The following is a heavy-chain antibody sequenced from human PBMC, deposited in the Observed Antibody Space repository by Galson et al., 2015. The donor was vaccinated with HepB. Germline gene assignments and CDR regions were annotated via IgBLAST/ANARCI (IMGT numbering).Heavy chain of an antibody. Sequence: SVKVSCKASGYSFISYAIHWVRQAPGQRLEWMGWINGGYGNTKFSQKFQGRVTFTRDTSASTAYMELSSLRSEDPAVYYCARAGDYYDSRGFISDAFEVWGQGTMVTVSS. V-gene: IGHV1-3*01. D-gene: IGHD3-22*01. CDR3: ARAGDYYDSRGFISDAFEV. CDR1: GYSFISYA. J-gene: IGHJ3*01. CDR2: INGGYGNT.